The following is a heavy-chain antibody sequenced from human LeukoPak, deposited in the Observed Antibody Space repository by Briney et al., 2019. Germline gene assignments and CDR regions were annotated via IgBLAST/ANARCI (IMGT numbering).Heavy chain of an antibody. V-gene: IGHV3-48*03. J-gene: IGHJ4*02. CDR1: GFTFSSYE. D-gene: IGHD3-10*01. CDR2: ISSSGSTI. Sequence: GGSLRLSCAASGFTFSSYEMNWVRQAPGKGLEWVSYISSSGSTIYYADSVKGRFTISRDNAKNSLYLQMNSLRAEDTAVYYCATLAPVLLWFGESDYWGQGTLVTVSS. CDR3: ATLAPVLLWFGESDY.